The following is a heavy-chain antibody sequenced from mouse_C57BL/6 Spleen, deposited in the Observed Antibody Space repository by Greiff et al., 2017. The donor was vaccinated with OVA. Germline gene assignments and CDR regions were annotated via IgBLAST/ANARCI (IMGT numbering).Heavy chain of an antibody. V-gene: IGHV1-18*01. CDR1: GYTFTDYN. J-gene: IGHJ4*01. CDR2: INPNNGGT. D-gene: IGHD2-4*01. CDR3: ARRVIYYDYDDYAMDY. Sequence: VQLQQPGAELVKPGASVKLSCKASGYTFTDYNMDWVKQSHGKSLEWIGDINPNNGGTIYNQKFKGKATLTVDKSSSTAYMELRSLTSEDTAVYYCARRVIYYDYDDYAMDYWGQGTSVTVSS.